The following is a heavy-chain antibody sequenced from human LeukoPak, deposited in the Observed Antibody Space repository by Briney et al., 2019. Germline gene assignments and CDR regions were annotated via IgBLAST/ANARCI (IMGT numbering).Heavy chain of an antibody. Sequence: ASVKVSCKASGYTFTGYYIHWVRQAPGQGLERMGWINPNSGGTNYAQKFQGRVTMTRDTSISTAYVELSRLRSDDTAVYYCARGGSGSYFSWLDPWGQGTLVTVSS. J-gene: IGHJ5*02. CDR2: INPNSGGT. CDR3: ARGGSGSYFSWLDP. D-gene: IGHD3-10*01. V-gene: IGHV1-2*02. CDR1: GYTFTGYY.